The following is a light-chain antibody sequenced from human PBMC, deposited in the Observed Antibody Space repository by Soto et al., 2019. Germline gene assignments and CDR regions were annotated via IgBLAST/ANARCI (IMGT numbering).Light chain of an antibody. CDR1: QSLAYIDGNTY. J-gene: IGKJ2*01. CDR2: NVS. CDR3: IHRTHWAPYT. V-gene: IGKV2-30*01. Sequence: DVVMTQSPLSLPVTLGQPASISCRSSQSLAYIDGNTYLTWVHQRPGQSPRRLIYNVSNRDSGVTDRFSGSGSGTDFKLHISRVEAEDVGIYYCIHRTHWAPYTFGHGTKLEIK.